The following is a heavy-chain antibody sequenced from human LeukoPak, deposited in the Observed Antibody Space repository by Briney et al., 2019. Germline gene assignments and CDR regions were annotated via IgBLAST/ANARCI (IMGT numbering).Heavy chain of an antibody. CDR2: IAYHGNSE. CDR1: GFTISTHG. J-gene: IGHJ5*02. D-gene: IGHD6-19*01. Sequence: PGGSLRLSCVVSGFTISTHGMHWVRQAPGKGPEWVAMIAYHGNSEYYGDSIKGRFTISRDDSKNTLYLQMDSLRVEETAVYHCAKDWGSSGWYNYFDPWGQGTLVTVSS. V-gene: IGHV3-30*18. CDR3: AKDWGSSGWYNYFDP.